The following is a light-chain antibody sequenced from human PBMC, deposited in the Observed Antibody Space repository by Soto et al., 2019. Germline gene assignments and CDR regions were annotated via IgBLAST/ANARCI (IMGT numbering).Light chain of an antibody. CDR1: HSVSTNY. Sequence: EIVLTQSPGTLSLSPGERATLSCRASHSVSTNYLAWSQRKPGQAPRLLIYGASSRATDITNRFSGSGSGTDFTLTINRLKAEDFEVYYCQQYGSSPPTFGQGTKVEIK. CDR3: QQYGSSPPT. CDR2: GAS. J-gene: IGKJ1*01. V-gene: IGKV3-20*01.